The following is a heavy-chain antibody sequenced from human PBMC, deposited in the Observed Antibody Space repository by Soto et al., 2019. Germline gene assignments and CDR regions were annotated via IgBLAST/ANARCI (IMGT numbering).Heavy chain of an antibody. CDR2: INHSGST. CDR1: GGSFSGYY. V-gene: IGHV4-34*01. J-gene: IGHJ4*02. CDR3: ARVEVNPHYFDY. Sequence: SETLSLTCAVYGGSFSGYYWTWIRQPPGTGLEWIGEINHSGSTNYNPSLKSRVTISVDTSKNQFSLKLTSVTAADTAVYYCARVEVNPHYFDYWGQGTLVTVS.